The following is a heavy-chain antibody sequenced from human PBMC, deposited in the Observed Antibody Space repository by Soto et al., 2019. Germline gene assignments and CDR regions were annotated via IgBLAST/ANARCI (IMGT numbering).Heavy chain of an antibody. CDR2: ISAHNGNT. CDR3: ASGRYGDY. V-gene: IGHV1-18*01. J-gene: IGHJ4*02. Sequence: QVHLVQSGAEVKKPGASVKVSCKGSGYAFTTYGITWVRQAPGQGLEWMGWISAHNGNTNYAQKLQGRVTVTRDTSTSTAYMELRSLRSDATAVYYCASGRYGDYGGQGALVTVSS. D-gene: IGHD1-26*01. CDR1: GYAFTTYG.